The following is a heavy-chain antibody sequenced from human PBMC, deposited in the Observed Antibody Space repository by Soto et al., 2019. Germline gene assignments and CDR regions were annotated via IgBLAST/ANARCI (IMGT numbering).Heavy chain of an antibody. CDR1: GFTFSSYS. V-gene: IGHV3-48*02. CDR2: ISSSSTI. Sequence: GGSLRLSCAASGFTFSSYSMNWVRQAPGKGLEWVSYISSSSTIYYADSVKGRFTISRDNAKNSLYLQMNSLRDEDTAVYYCARPYRQKSILPLYWGQGTLVTVSS. CDR3: ARPYRQKSILPLY. D-gene: IGHD3-9*01. J-gene: IGHJ4*02.